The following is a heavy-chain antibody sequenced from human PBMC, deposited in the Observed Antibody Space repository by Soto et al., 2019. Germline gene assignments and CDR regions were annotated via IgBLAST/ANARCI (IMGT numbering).Heavy chain of an antibody. CDR1: GFSLSTSGVG. V-gene: IGHV2-5*02. CDR3: VHIRYGSGLFDY. CDR2: IYWDDDK. Sequence: QITLKESGPPLVKPTQTLTLTCNFSGFSLSTSGVGVGWIRQTPGKALEWLALIYWDDDKRYSPSLKSRLTITKDTSKNQVVLTMTNMDPVDTATYYCVHIRYGSGLFDYWGQGPLVTVSS. D-gene: IGHD3-10*01. J-gene: IGHJ4*02.